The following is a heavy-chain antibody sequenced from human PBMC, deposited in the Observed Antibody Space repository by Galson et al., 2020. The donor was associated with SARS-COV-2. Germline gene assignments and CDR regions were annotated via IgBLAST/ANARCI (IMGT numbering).Heavy chain of an antibody. Sequence: ASVTVSCKASGYTFSDYFIYWVRQAPGQGLEWMGWINPDNGDTSYAQKFQGRVTFTRDTSISTAYMELKRLRSDDTAIYFCARLIQPGDYWGQGTLVTVSS. CDR1: GYTFSDYF. CDR2: INPDNGDT. CDR3: ARLIQPGDY. D-gene: IGHD1-1*01. V-gene: IGHV1-2*02. J-gene: IGHJ4*02.